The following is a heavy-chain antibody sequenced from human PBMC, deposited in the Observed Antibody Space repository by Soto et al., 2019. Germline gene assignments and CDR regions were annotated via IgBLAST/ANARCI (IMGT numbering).Heavy chain of an antibody. J-gene: IGHJ4*02. Sequence: GGSLRLSCAASGFTFSSYGMHWVRQAPGKGLEWVAVISYDGSNKYYADSVKGRFTISRDNSKNTLYLQMNSLRAEDTAVYYCAKDPYYDILTGPSDYWGQGTLVTVSS. CDR1: GFTFSSYG. D-gene: IGHD3-9*01. CDR2: ISYDGSNK. V-gene: IGHV3-30*18. CDR3: AKDPYYDILTGPSDY.